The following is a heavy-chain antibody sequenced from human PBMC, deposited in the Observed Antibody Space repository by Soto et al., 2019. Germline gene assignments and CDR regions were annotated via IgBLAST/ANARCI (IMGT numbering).Heavy chain of an antibody. Sequence: GGSLRLSCAASGFTFSSYSMNWVRQAPGKGLEWVSSISSSSSYIYYADSVKGRFTISRDNAKNSLYLQMNSLRAEDTAVYYCARDPRFGELLLDYYYYGMDVWGQGTTVTVSS. CDR2: ISSSSSYI. CDR1: GFTFSSYS. J-gene: IGHJ6*02. D-gene: IGHD3-10*01. V-gene: IGHV3-21*01. CDR3: ARDPRFGELLLDYYYYGMDV.